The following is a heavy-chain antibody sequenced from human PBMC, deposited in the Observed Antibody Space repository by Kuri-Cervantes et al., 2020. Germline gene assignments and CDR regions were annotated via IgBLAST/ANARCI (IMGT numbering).Heavy chain of an antibody. Sequence: SETLSLTCTVSGGSISSSSYYWGWIRQPPGKGLEWIGSIYYSGSTYYNPSLKSRVTISVDTSKNQFSLKLSSVTAADTAVYSCASTPGVVVPAAMGVGRDYFDYWRQGTLVTVSS. J-gene: IGHJ4*02. D-gene: IGHD2-2*01. CDR3: ASTPGVVVPAAMGVGRDYFDY. CDR2: IYYSGST. V-gene: IGHV4-39*01. CDR1: GGSISSSSYY.